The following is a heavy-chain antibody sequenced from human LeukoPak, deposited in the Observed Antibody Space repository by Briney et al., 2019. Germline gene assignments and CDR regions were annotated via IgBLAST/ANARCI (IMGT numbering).Heavy chain of an antibody. CDR2: LYTDGTA. Sequence: GGSLRLSCAASGFTVSSNYMTWVRQAPGKGLEWVSVLYTDGTAYYADSVKGRFTISRDNSKNTLYLQMNSLRAEDTAVYYCAKGTVVTPFDYWGQGTLVTVSS. V-gene: IGHV3-53*01. J-gene: IGHJ4*02. D-gene: IGHD4-23*01. CDR3: AKGTVVTPFDY. CDR1: GFTVSSNY.